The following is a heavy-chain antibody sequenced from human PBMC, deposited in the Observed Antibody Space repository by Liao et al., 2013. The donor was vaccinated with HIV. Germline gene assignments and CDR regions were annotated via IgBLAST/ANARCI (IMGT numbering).Heavy chain of an antibody. J-gene: IGHJ4*02. Sequence: QLQLQESGPGLVKPSETLSLTCTVSGGSISSSSYYWGWIRQPPGKGLEWIGSIYYSGSTYYNPSLKSRVTMSVDTSKNQFSLKLTSVTAADTAVYYCAREVVAAPGTLNYWGQGTLVTVSS. CDR1: GGSISSSSYY. D-gene: IGHD2-15*01. V-gene: IGHV4-39*07. CDR3: AREVVAAPGTLNY. CDR2: IYYSGST.